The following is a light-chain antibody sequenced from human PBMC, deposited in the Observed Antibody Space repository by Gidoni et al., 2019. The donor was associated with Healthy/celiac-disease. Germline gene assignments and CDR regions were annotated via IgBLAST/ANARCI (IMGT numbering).Light chain of an antibody. CDR1: QSISSY. Sequence: DIQMTQSTSSLSASVGDRVTITRRASQSISSYLNWYQQKPGKAPKLLIYAASSLQSGVPSRFSGSGSVTDFTLTISSLQPEDFATYYCQQSYSTFKSSFGQGTKLEIK. CDR3: QQSYSTFKSS. V-gene: IGKV1-39*01. CDR2: AAS. J-gene: IGKJ2*04.